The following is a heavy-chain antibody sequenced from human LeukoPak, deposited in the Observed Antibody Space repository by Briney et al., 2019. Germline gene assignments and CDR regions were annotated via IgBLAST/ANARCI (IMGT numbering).Heavy chain of an antibody. CDR3: ARDIAARNLFDY. V-gene: IGHV1-2*02. CDR1: GYTFTGYY. CDR2: INPNSGGT. D-gene: IGHD6-6*01. Sequence: GASVTVSCKASGYTFTGYYMHWVRQAPGQGLEWMGWINPNSGGTNYAQKFQGRVTMTRDTSISTAYMELSRLRSDDTAVYYCARDIAARNLFDYWGQGTLVTVS. J-gene: IGHJ4*02.